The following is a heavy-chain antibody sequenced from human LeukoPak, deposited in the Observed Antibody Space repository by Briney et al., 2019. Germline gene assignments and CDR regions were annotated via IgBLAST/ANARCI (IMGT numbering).Heavy chain of an antibody. Sequence: GGSLRLSCAASGFTFSDYYMSWIRQAPGKGLEWVSYISSSGSTIYYADSVKGRLTISRDNAKNSLYLQMNSLRAEDTAVYYCARGRSGSTSEYYGMDVWGQGTTVTVSS. CDR3: ARGRSGSTSEYYGMDV. CDR1: GFTFSDYY. V-gene: IGHV3-11*01. CDR2: ISSSGSTI. D-gene: IGHD2-2*01. J-gene: IGHJ6*02.